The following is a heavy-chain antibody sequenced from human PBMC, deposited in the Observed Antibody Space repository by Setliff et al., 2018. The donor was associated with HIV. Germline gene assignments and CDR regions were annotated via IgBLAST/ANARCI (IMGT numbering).Heavy chain of an antibody. V-gene: IGHV4-28*05. Sequence: PSETLSLTCAVSGYSITSVYYWGWIRQPPGKGLEWIGHIHYKGNIDYNASLKSRLAISSDTYRNQVVLTVTNMDPVDTATYYCAHRRYDSSLWDGGNWDHWGQGILVTVSS. J-gene: IGHJ4*02. D-gene: IGHD3-22*01. CDR1: GYSITSVYY. CDR3: AHRRYDSSLWDGGNWDH. CDR2: IHYKGNI.